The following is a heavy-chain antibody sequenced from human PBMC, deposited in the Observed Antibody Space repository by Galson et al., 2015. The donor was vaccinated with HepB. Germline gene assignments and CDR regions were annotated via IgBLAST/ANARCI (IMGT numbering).Heavy chain of an antibody. CDR1: GFTFSSYG. CDR2: IRYDGSNK. Sequence: SLRLSCAASGFTFSSYGMHWVRQAPGKGLEWVAFIRYDGSNKYYADSVKGRFTISRDNSKNTLYLQMNSLRAEDTAVYYCAKDGYSSFPGVYYFDYWGQGTLVTVSS. V-gene: IGHV3-30*02. D-gene: IGHD6-19*01. J-gene: IGHJ4*02. CDR3: AKDGYSSFPGVYYFDY.